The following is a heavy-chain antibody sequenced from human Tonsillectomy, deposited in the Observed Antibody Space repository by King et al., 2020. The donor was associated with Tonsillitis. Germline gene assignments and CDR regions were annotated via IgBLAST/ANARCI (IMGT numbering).Heavy chain of an antibody. Sequence: VQLVESGGGLVQPGGSLRLSCAASGFTFSSYDMTWVRQAPGKGLEWVSYISSSGATIYYADSVKGRFTVSRDNAKNSLYLQMNSLRAEDTAVYYCARSRRSYSDSSEYYFDYWGQETLVTVSS. V-gene: IGHV3-48*03. J-gene: IGHJ4*02. CDR1: GFTFSSYD. CDR2: ISSSGATI. CDR3: ARSRRSYSDSSEYYFDY. D-gene: IGHD3-22*01.